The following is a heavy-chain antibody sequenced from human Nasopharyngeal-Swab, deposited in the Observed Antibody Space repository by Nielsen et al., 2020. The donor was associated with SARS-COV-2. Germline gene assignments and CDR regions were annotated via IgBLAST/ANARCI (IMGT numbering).Heavy chain of an antibody. D-gene: IGHD3-10*01. V-gene: IGHV3-30*18. CDR1: GFTFSSYG. J-gene: IGHJ4*02. CDR3: AKDSDYYGSGSPFY. CDR2: ISYDGSNK. Sequence: GGSLRLSCAASGFTFSSYGMHWVRQAPGKGLEWVAVISYDGSNKYCADSVKGRFTISRDNSKNTLYLQMNSLRAEDTAVYYCAKDSDYYGSGSPFYWGQGTLVTVSS.